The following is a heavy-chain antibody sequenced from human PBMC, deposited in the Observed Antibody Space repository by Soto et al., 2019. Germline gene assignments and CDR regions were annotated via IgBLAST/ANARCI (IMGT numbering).Heavy chain of an antibody. D-gene: IGHD3-3*01. V-gene: IGHV5-51*01. CDR3: ARHSRTYYDFWSGYHDAFDI. CDR2: IYPGDSDT. J-gene: IGHJ3*02. Sequence: LGESLKISCKGSGYSFTSYWIGWVRQMPGKGLEWMGIIYPGDSDTRYSPSFQGQVTISADKSISTAYLQWSSLKASDTAMYYCARHSRTYYDFWSGYHDAFDIWGQGTMVTVSS. CDR1: GYSFTSYW.